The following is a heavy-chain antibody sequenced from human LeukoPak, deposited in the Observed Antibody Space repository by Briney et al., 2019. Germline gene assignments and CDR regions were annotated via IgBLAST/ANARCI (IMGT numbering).Heavy chain of an antibody. CDR2: ISSSSSYI. D-gene: IGHD3-3*01. V-gene: IGHV3-21*01. CDR3: ATSVAIFAVGQGIDY. CDR1: GFTFYSYN. Sequence: EGPLTLSCTASGFTFYSYNMMCLRQAPGKGLEGVSYISSSSSYIYYADSVKGRFTISRDNDKNSLYLQMSSLRAEDTAVYYWATSVAIFAVGQGIDYWGEGALVTLS. J-gene: IGHJ4*02.